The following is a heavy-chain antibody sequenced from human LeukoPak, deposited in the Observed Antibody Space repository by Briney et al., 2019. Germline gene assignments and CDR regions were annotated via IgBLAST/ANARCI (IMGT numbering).Heavy chain of an antibody. CDR3: ARTTLTTVVTL. CDR2: IYHSGST. CDR1: GYSISSGYY. D-gene: IGHD4-23*01. J-gene: IGHJ4*02. Sequence: SETLSLTCTVSGYSISSGYYWGWIRQPSGKGLEWIGSIYHSGSTYYNPSLKSRVTISVDTSKNQFSLKLSSVTAADTAVYYCARTTLTTVVTLWGQGTLVTVSS. V-gene: IGHV4-38-2*02.